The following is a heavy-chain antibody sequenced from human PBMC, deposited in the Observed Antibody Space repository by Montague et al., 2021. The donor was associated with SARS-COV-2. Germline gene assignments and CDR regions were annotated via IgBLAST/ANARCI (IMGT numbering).Heavy chain of an antibody. Sequence: SETLSLTCTVSGGSISSYYWSWIRQPPGKGLEWIGYIYYSGSTNYNPSLKSRVTISVDTSKNQFSLKLSSMTAADTAVYYCARGIGRDRYGYVLNPYNFDSGAWEPWSPSPQ. D-gene: IGHD5-18*01. CDR3: ARGIGRDRYGYVLNPYNFDS. V-gene: IGHV4-59*01. J-gene: IGHJ4*02. CDR2: IYYSGST. CDR1: GGSISSYY.